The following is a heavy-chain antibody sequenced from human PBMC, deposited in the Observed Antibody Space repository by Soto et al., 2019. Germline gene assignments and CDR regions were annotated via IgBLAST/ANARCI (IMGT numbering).Heavy chain of an antibody. CDR1: GYTFTSYA. V-gene: IGHV1-3*01. CDR2: INAGNGNT. Sequence: ASVKVSCKASGYTFTSYAMHWVRQAPGQRLEWMGWINAGNGNTKYSQKFQGRVTITRDTSASTAYMELSSLRSEDTAVYYCARCDDSSGYYVHRGPFDYWGQGTLVTVSS. D-gene: IGHD3-22*01. CDR3: ARCDDSSGYYVHRGPFDY. J-gene: IGHJ4*02.